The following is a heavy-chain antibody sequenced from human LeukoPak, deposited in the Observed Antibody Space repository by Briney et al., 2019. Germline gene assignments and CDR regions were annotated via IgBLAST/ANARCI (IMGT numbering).Heavy chain of an antibody. V-gene: IGHV4-59*01. D-gene: IGHD2-15*01. CDR2: IYYSGST. J-gene: IGHJ4*02. Sequence: SETLSLTCTVSGGSISGYYWSWIRQPPGKGLEWIGYIYYSGSTNYNPSLKSRVTISVDTSKNQFSLKLSSVTAADTAVYYCAREGYCSGGSCSSFDYWGQGTLVTVSS. CDR3: AREGYCSGGSCSSFDY. CDR1: GGSISGYY.